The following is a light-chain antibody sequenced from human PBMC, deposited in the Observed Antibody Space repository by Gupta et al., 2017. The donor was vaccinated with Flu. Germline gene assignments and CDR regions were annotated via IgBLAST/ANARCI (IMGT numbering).Light chain of an antibody. CDR2: EYN. J-gene: IGLJ2*01. Sequence: NFMLTQPHSVSESPGQTVTISCTRSSGSIASTYVQWYQQRPGSSPTTVIYEYNQRPSGVPDRFSGSIDSSSNSASLTSSGLQTEDEGDYCCQSYDNSGVVLGGGTKLTVL. V-gene: IGLV6-57*01. CDR3: QSYDNSGVV. CDR1: SGSIASTY.